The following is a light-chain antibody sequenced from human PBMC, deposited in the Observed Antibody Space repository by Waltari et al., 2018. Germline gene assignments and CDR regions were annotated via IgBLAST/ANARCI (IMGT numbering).Light chain of an antibody. CDR2: HAS. V-gene: IGKV3-20*01. CDR1: QNVGKY. Sequence: LLTQSPGTVSVSPGEGVTISCRASQNVGKYLAWYQQRTGQPPRLLIYHASNRAIGIPDRFSGSGSVTDFSLTISRLEPEDFAVYYCQKYVTLPATFGQGTKVEIK. CDR3: QKYVTLPAT. J-gene: IGKJ1*01.